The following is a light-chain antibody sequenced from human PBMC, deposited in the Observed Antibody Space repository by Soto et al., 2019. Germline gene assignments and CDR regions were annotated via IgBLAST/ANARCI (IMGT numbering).Light chain of an antibody. CDR1: QSVSSSY. CDR2: GAS. Sequence: EIVLTQSPGTLSLSPGERATLSCRASQSVSSSYLAWYQQKPGQAPRLLIYGASSRATGMPDRFSGSESGTDFTLTISRLEPEDFAVYYCQQYGSSPRTFGGGTKVEIK. J-gene: IGKJ4*01. V-gene: IGKV3-20*01. CDR3: QQYGSSPRT.